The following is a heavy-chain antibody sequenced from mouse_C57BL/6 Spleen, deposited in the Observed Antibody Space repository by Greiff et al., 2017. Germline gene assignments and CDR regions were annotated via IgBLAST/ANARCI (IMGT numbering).Heavy chain of an antibody. D-gene: IGHD2-12*01. CDR2: IYPGDGDT. J-gene: IGHJ4*01. CDR1: GYAFSSSW. CDR3: ARGYYNYAMDY. V-gene: IGHV1-82*01. Sequence: LVEPGASVKISCKASGYAFSSSWMNWVKQRPGKGLEWIGRIYPGDGDTNYNGKFKGKATLTADKSSSTAYMQLSTLTSEDSAVYFGARGYYNYAMDYWGQGTSVTVSS.